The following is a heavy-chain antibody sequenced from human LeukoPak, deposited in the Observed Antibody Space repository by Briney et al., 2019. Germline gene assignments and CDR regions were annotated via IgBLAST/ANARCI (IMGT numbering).Heavy chain of an antibody. D-gene: IGHD3-3*01. CDR3: ARGFWNRGTWGPYYFDY. V-gene: IGHV1-3*01. J-gene: IGHJ4*02. CDR1: GYIFTSHA. Sequence: ASVKVSCKASGYIFTSHAMQWVRQAPGQRLEWMGWINAGNGDTKYSQNFQGRFTITRDTSAGTVYMDLSSLRYEDTAVYYCARGFWNRGTWGPYYFDYWGQGTLVTVSS. CDR2: INAGNGDT.